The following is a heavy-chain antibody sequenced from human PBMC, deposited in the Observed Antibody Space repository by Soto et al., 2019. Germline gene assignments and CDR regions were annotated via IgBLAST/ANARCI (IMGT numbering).Heavy chain of an antibody. Sequence: PGGSLRLSCAASGFTFSSYAMSWVRQAPGKGLEWVSAISGSGGSTYYADSVKGRFTISRDNSKNTLYLQMNSLRAEDTAVYYCANAPIKQRYFDYWGQGTLVTVSS. V-gene: IGHV3-23*01. J-gene: IGHJ4*02. CDR2: ISGSGGST. CDR3: ANAPIKQRYFDY. CDR1: GFTFSSYA. D-gene: IGHD5-12*01.